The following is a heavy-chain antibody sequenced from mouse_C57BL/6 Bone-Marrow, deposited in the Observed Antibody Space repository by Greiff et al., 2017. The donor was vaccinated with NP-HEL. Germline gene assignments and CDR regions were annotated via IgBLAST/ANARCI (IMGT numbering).Heavy chain of an antibody. J-gene: IGHJ2*01. CDR1: GYTFTSYT. V-gene: IGHV1-4*01. CDR3: ARYYSNSLDY. D-gene: IGHD2-5*01. Sequence: VQVVESGAELARPGASVKMSCKASGYTFTSYTMHWVKQRPGQGLEWIGYINPSSGYTKYNQKFKDKATLTADKSSSTAYMQLSSLTSEDSAVYYCARYYSNSLDYWGQGTTLTVSS. CDR2: INPSSGYT.